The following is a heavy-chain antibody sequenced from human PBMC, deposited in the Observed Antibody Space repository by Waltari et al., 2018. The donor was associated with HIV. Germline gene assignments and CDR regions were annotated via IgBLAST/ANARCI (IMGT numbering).Heavy chain of an antibody. Sequence: QVQLIQSGAEVKKHGASVKASCQVFGYTLTELSMHWVRQAPGKGLEWMGGFDPEDDETIYAQKFQGRATMTEDTSTDSAYMELSSLTSEDTAVYYCATGGGTTSIQLYDLDVWGQGTTVTVSS. V-gene: IGHV1-24*01. CDR3: ATGGGTTSIQLYDLDV. J-gene: IGHJ6*02. CDR1: GYTLTELS. D-gene: IGHD1-26*01. CDR2: FDPEDDET.